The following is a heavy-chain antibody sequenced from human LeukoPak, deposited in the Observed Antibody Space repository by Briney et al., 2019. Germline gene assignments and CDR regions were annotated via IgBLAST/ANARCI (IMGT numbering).Heavy chain of an antibody. CDR3: AKSGAQDLVTAFDV. CDR1: GFTFSNYA. CDR2: ISGSAGST. D-gene: IGHD2-21*02. J-gene: IGHJ3*01. Sequence: GGSLRLSCAASGFTFSNYAMSWVRQAPGQGLEWVSGISGSAGSTYYADSVKGRFTISRDNSKNTPYLQMNSLRAEDTAVYYCAKSGAQDLVTAFDVWGQGTMVTLSS. V-gene: IGHV3-23*01.